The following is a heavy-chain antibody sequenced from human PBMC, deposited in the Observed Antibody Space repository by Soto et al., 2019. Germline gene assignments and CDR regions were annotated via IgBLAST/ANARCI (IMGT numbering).Heavy chain of an antibody. D-gene: IGHD5-12*01. Sequence: PSETLSLTCAASGGSFSGHYWHWIRQSTRQGPEWSGEITHSGNTNHSPSLKSRVAISRDTSKSQFSLMLKSVTAADTAIYYCARGTEGYNHFDSWGQGTLVTVSS. CDR2: ITHSGNT. CDR1: GGSFSGHY. V-gene: IGHV4-34*01. J-gene: IGHJ4*02. CDR3: ARGTEGYNHFDS.